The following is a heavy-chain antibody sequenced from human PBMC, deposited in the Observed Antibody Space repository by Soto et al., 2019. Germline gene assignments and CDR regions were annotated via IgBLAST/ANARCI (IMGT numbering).Heavy chain of an antibody. J-gene: IGHJ4*02. CDR1: GFTFSSYS. Sequence: EVQLVESGGGLVQPGGSLRLSCAASGFTFSSYSMNWVRQAPGKGLEWVSYISSSSSTIYYADSVKGRFTISRDNAKNSLYLQMNSLRAEDTAVYYCARENFWSGYYTGMGWGQGTLVTVSS. CDR3: ARENFWSGYYTGMG. D-gene: IGHD3-3*01. CDR2: ISSSSSTI. V-gene: IGHV3-48*01.